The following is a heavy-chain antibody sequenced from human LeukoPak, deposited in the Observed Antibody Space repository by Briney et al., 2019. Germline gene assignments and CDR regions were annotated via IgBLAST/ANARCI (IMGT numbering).Heavy chain of an antibody. CDR1: GFTFSTYG. V-gene: IGHV3-33*01. CDR3: ARAAYDSSGYLTL. J-gene: IGHJ4*02. D-gene: IGHD3-22*01. Sequence: GGSLRPSCAASGFTFSTYGMHWVRQAPGKGLEWVAVIWNDGSNKYYGDSVKGRFTISRDNSKNTLFLQMNSLRAEDTAVYYCARAAYDSSGYLTLWGRGTLVTVSS. CDR2: IWNDGSNK.